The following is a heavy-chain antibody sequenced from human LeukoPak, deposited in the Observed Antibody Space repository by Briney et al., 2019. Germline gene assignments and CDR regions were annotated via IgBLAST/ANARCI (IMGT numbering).Heavy chain of an antibody. CDR1: GGSISSYY. J-gene: IGHJ6*02. CDR3: ARGNYGDYGMDV. V-gene: IGHV4-59*01. D-gene: IGHD4-17*01. Sequence: PSETLSLTCTVSGGSISSYYWSWIRQPPGKGLEWIGYIYYSGSTNYNPSLKSRVTISVDTSKNQFSLKLSSVTAADTAVYYCARGNYGDYGMDVWGQGTTVTVSS. CDR2: IYYSGST.